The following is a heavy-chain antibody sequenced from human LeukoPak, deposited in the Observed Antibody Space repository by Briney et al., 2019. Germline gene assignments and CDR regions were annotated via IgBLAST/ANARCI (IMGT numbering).Heavy chain of an antibody. D-gene: IGHD3-9*01. Sequence: GGSLRLSCAASGFTFSDYNTNWVRQAPGKGLEWVSYITNGGSTMHHADSVKGRFTISRDNAKKTLYLQMNSLRAEDTAVYYCARSIGLTGGGVDVWGQGTTVTVSS. CDR2: ITNGGSTM. V-gene: IGHV3-11*01. CDR1: GFTFSDYN. CDR3: ARSIGLTGGGVDV. J-gene: IGHJ6*02.